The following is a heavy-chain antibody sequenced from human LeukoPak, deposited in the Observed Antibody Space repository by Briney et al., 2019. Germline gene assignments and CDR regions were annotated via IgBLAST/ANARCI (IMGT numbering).Heavy chain of an antibody. CDR2: ISHSGSTI. CDR3: ARSRGVDWFDP. V-gene: IGHV3-48*03. D-gene: IGHD2-15*01. Sequence: GGSLRLSCVVSGFTFSSYEMNWVHQAPGKGLEWVSYISHSGSTIYYADSVKGRFTISRDNARNSLYLQMNSLRTEDTAVYYCARSRGVDWFDPWGQGTLVTVSS. J-gene: IGHJ5*02. CDR1: GFTFSSYE.